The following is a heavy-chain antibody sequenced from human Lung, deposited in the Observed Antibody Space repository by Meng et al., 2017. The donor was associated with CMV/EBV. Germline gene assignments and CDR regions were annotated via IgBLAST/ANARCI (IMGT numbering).Heavy chain of an antibody. V-gene: IGHV3-48*03. J-gene: IGHJ4*02. CDR1: GFTFTSYE. D-gene: IGHD4/OR15-4a*01. CDR3: ARDYGEIDY. CDR2: ISRRGSTI. Sequence: SCAASGFTFTSYEMNWVRQAPGKGLEWISYISRRGSTIYYADSVKGRFTISRDNAKNSLHLQMSSLRAEDTAVYYCARDYGEIDYWGQGALVTVSS.